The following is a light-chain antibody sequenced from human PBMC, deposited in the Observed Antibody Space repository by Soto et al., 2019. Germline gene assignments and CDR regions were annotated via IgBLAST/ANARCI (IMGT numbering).Light chain of an antibody. CDR3: AAWDDSLSGLNWV. CDR1: SSNIGSNY. V-gene: IGLV1-47*01. J-gene: IGLJ3*02. CDR2: RNN. Sequence: QSVLTQPPSASGTPGQRVTISCSGSSSNIGSNYVYWYQQLPGTAPKLLIYRNNQWPSGVPDRFSGSKSGTSASLAISGLRSEDEADYYCAAWDDSLSGLNWVFGGGTKVTVL.